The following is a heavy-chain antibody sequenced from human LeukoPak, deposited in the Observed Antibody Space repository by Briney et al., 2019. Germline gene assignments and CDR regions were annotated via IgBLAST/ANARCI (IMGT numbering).Heavy chain of an antibody. J-gene: IGHJ4*02. V-gene: IGHV3-23*01. D-gene: IGHD5-18*01. CDR2: ITASGGNT. CDR1: GFTFSSYA. Sequence: GGSLRLSCAASGFTFSSYAMGWVRQAPGKGLEWVSAITASGGNTYYADSAKGWFTISRDNSKNTLYLQVNSLRAEDTAVYFCAKGNGYSYGRYYFDYWGQGTLVTVSS. CDR3: AKGNGYSYGRYYFDY.